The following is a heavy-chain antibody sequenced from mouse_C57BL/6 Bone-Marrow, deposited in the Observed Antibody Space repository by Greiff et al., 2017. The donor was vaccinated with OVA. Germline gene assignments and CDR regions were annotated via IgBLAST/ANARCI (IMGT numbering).Heavy chain of an antibody. Sequence: EVQLQQSGPELVKPGASVKIPCKASGYTFTDYNMDWVKQSHGKSLEWIGDINPNNGGTIYNQKFKGKATLTVAKSSSTAYLELRSLTSEDTAVYYCARGTGSWYFDVWGTGTTVTVSS. CDR2: INPNNGGT. V-gene: IGHV1-18*01. J-gene: IGHJ1*03. CDR1: GYTFTDYN. CDR3: ARGTGSWYFDV. D-gene: IGHD4-1*01.